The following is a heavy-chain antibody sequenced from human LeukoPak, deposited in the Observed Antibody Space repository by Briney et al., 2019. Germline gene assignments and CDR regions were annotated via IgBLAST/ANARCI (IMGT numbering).Heavy chain of an antibody. V-gene: IGHV4-39*07. D-gene: IGHD1-26*01. CDR2: INHSGST. J-gene: IGHJ4*02. CDR3: ACLGATPALDY. CDR1: GGSISSSSYY. Sequence: TSETLSLTCTVSGGSISSSSYYWSWIRQPPGKGLEWIGEINHSGSTNYNPSLKSRVTISVDTSKNQFSLKLSSVTAADTAVYYCACLGATPALDYWGQGTLVTVSS.